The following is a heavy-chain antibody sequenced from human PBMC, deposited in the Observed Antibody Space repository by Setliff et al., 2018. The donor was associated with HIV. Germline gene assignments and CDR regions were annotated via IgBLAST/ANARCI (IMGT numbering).Heavy chain of an antibody. CDR1: GGTISSYT. V-gene: IGHV1-69*10. J-gene: IGHJ4*02. CDR3: ARATTRSYNSV. CDR2: IIPIVGRV. D-gene: IGHD6-19*01. Sequence: ASVKVSCKASGGTISSYTVSWVRQAPGQGLEWMGGIIPIVGRVNYAQKFEARLTITADTSTNTAYMELSNLGSEDTAIYYCARATTRSYNSVWGQGTLVTVSS.